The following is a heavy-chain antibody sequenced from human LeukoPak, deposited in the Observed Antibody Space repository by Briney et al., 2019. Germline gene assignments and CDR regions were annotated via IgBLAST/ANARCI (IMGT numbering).Heavy chain of an antibody. J-gene: IGHJ4*02. CDR2: IIPLFGTP. V-gene: IGHV1-69*05. CDR1: GGTFNNYV. Sequence: SVKVSCKASGGTFNNYVFTWVRQAPGQGLEFMGGIIPLFGTPNYARKFQGRVTITTDESTNTVYMELSSLRSGDTAVYFCARSNEILTGYYGRHWGQGTLVIVSS. CDR3: ARSNEILTGYYGRH. D-gene: IGHD3-9*01.